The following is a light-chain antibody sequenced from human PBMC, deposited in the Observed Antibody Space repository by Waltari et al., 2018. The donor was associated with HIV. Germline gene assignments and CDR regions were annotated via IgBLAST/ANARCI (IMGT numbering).Light chain of an antibody. CDR3: QQYNNWPVT. CDR1: QSVGSN. CDR2: GAS. J-gene: IGKJ5*01. Sequence: EIVMTQSPGTLSVSPGERATLSCRASQSVGSNLAWYQQKPGQAPRLLIYGASTRATGIPAMFSGSGSGTEFTLTISSLQSEDFAVYYCQQYNNWPVTFGQGTRLEIK. V-gene: IGKV3-15*01.